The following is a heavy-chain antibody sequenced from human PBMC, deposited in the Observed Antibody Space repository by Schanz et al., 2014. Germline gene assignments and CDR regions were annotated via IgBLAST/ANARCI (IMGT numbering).Heavy chain of an antibody. CDR3: VRDELLWFGEVLSLDY. Sequence: EVHLVESGGGLVQPGGSLRLSCAASGITFSSHSFNWVRQAPGKGLEWVSAISGSGGSTYYADSVKGRFTISRDNSNKTVDLQMNSLRAEDTALYYCVRDELLWFGEVLSLDYWGQGALVTVSS. J-gene: IGHJ4*02. CDR2: ISGSGGST. CDR1: GITFSSHS. V-gene: IGHV3-23*04. D-gene: IGHD3-10*01.